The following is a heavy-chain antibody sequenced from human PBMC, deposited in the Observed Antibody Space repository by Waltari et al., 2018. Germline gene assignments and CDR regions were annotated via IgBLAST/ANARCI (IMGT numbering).Heavy chain of an antibody. V-gene: IGHV5-51*01. J-gene: IGHJ3*01. CDR2: IYPGDSDT. CDR1: GYCFNDYW. Sequence: EVQLVQSGGEVRKSGESLKMSCKAFGYCFNDYWNGWVRQLPGKGLEWMGIIYPGDSDTTYSPSFEGQVTISVDTSIRTAYLHWSSLKATDTAMYYCTTQLHDAFDLWGQGTMVTVSS. CDR3: TTQLHDAFDL.